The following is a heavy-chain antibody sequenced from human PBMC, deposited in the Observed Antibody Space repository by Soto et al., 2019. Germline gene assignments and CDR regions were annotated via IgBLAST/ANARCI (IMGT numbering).Heavy chain of an antibody. CDR3: ARRPVRILLWFFYYFDY. D-gene: IGHD5-18*01. CDR1: GGSMISYY. V-gene: IGHV4-59*08. J-gene: IGHJ4*02. CDR2: IYYAGST. Sequence: SETLSLTCTVSGGSMISYYWSWIRQPPGRGLEWIGFIYYAGSTKYNPSLNSRVTISVDTSKNQFSLTVTSVTAADTSVYYCARRPVRILLWFFYYFDYWGQGTLVTVTS.